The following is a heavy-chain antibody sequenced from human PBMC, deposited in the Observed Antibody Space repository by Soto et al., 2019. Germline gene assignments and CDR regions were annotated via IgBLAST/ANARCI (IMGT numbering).Heavy chain of an antibody. D-gene: IGHD2-15*01. CDR2: IIPIFGTA. V-gene: IGHV1-69*06. Sequence: QVQLVQSGAEVKKPGSSVKVSCKASGGTFSSYAISWVRQAPGQGLEWMGGIIPIFGTANYAQKFQGRVTITADKSTSTAYMALSSLRSEDTAVYYCARRRSGGSCYYCGMDVWGQGTTVTVSS. J-gene: IGHJ6*02. CDR1: GGTFSSYA. CDR3: ARRRSGGSCYYCGMDV.